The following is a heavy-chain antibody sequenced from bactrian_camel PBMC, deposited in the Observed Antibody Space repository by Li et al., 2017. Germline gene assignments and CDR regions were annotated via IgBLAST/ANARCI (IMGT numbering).Heavy chain of an antibody. J-gene: IGHJ6*01. D-gene: IGHD6*01. CDR2: ITYDGIT. CDR3: ATDPTLILVAGGSVFGH. V-gene: IGHV3-1*01. CDR1: GETFDDSE. Sequence: VQLVESGGGSVQTGGSLRLSCTASGETFDDSEVAWYRQVPGNECKLLATITYDGITWYEGSLMGRFTISRDNAKNMVTLQMNSLKSEDTALYYCATDPTLILVAGGSVFGHWGQGTQVTVS.